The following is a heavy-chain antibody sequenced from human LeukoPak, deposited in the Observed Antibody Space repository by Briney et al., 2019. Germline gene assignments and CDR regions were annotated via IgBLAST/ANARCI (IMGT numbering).Heavy chain of an antibody. CDR1: GFTFSSYG. CDR2: ISGSGGST. CDR3: AKPYRSSSWFDY. V-gene: IGHV3-23*01. Sequence: GGSLRLSCAVSGFTFSSYGMSWVRQAPGKGLEWVSAISGSGGSTYYADSVKGRFTISRDNSKNTLYLQMNSLRAEDTAVYYCAKPYRSSSWFDYWGQGTLVTVSS. D-gene: IGHD6-13*01. J-gene: IGHJ4*02.